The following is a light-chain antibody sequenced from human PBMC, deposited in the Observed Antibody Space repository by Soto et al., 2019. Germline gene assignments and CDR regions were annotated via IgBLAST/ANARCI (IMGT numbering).Light chain of an antibody. CDR1: QGINKF. Sequence: DIQMTQSPSSLSASVGDSVTITCRASQGINKFLAWFQQKPGTAPKSLISTASRLQSGVPSRFSGSGSGTHSTLPINNLQPEDFATYYCQQYESFPLTFGGGTRVEIK. J-gene: IGKJ4*01. CDR3: QQYESFPLT. CDR2: TAS. V-gene: IGKV1-16*01.